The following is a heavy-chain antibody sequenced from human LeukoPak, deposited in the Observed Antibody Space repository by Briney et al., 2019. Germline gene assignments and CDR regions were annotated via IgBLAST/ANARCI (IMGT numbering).Heavy chain of an antibody. J-gene: IGHJ6*02. CDR3: ARTGYGRDYYGMDV. D-gene: IGHD1-26*01. CDR2: IHYTGST. Sequence: PSETLSLTCSVSGGSTSGSYWSWVRQPPGKGLQWTGYIHYTGSTDYNPSLKSRVTISIDTPKNQVSLRVTSVTAADTAVYYCARTGYGRDYYGMDVWGQGTTVTVSS. V-gene: IGHV4-59*01. CDR1: GGSTSGSY.